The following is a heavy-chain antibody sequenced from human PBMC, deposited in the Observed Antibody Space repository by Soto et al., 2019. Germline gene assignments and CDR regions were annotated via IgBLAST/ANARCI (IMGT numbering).Heavy chain of an antibody. Sequence: QVHLVESGGGVVQPGTSLRLSCVGSGFTFRSYVIHWVRQAPGKGLEWVALTSYDGSNNFYVDSVKGRFTISRDNSRNTVELQMDSLRPEDTAVYYCARWGTTGGLDVWGQGTLVSVSS. CDR3: ARWGTTGGLDV. D-gene: IGHD3-16*01. CDR1: GFTFRSYV. V-gene: IGHV3-33*05. CDR2: TSYDGSNN. J-gene: IGHJ4*02.